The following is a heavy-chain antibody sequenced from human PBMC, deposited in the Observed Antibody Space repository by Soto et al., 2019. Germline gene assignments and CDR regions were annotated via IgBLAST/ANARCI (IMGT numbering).Heavy chain of an antibody. V-gene: IGHV4-61*01. J-gene: IGHJ5*02. CDR3: ARDFERSAIGP. CDR1: GGSVSSGSYY. Sequence: SETLSLTCTVSGGSVSSGSYYWSWIRQPPGKGLEWIGCIYYIGSTNYNPSLKSRVTVSVDTSKNQFSLKLSSVTAADTAVYFCARDFERSAIGPWGQGTSVTVSS. CDR2: IYYIGST. D-gene: IGHD3-9*01.